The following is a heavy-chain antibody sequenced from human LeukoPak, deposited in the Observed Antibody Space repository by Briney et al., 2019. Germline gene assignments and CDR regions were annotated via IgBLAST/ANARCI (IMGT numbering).Heavy chain of an antibody. CDR2: ISYDGSNK. V-gene: IGHV3-30*18. Sequence: PGRSLRLSCAASGFTFSSYGMHWVRQAPGKGLEWVAVISYDGSNKYYADSVKRRFTISRDNSKNTLYLQMNSLRAEDTAVYYCAKDRGGIGYSSSWYEFDYWGQGTLVTVSS. CDR3: AKDRGGIGYSSSWYEFDY. J-gene: IGHJ4*02. CDR1: GFTFSSYG. D-gene: IGHD6-13*01.